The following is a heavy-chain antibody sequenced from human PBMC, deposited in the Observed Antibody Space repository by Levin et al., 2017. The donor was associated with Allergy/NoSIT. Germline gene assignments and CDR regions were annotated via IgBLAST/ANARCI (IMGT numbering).Heavy chain of an antibody. D-gene: IGHD2-2*01. CDR3: ARGGCSSTSCLDN. CDR1: GFTFSSFY. J-gene: IGHJ4*02. Sequence: LSLTCAASGFTFSSFYMHWVRQAPGKVLVWVSRIISDGSTTNYADSVRGRFTISRDNAKNMLYLQMNSLGAEDTALYYCARGGCSSTSCLDNWGQGTLVTVSS. CDR2: IISDGSTT. V-gene: IGHV3-74*01.